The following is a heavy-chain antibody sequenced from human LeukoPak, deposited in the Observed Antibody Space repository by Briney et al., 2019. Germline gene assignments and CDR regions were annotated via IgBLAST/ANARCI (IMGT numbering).Heavy chain of an antibody. J-gene: IGHJ6*02. D-gene: IGHD2-2*01. V-gene: IGHV3-33*01. CDR2: TWYDGSNK. CDR1: GFTFSSYG. Sequence: GGSLRLSCAASGFTFSSYGMHWVRQAPGKGLEWVAATWYDGSNKYYADSVKGRFTISRDNSKNMLFLQMNSLRAEDTAVYFCARGGHCSTTSCSNYDGMDVWGQGTTLTVSS. CDR3: ARGGHCSTTSCSNYDGMDV.